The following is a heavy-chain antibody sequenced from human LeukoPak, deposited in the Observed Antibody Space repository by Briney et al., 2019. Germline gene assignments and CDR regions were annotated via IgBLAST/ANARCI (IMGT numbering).Heavy chain of an antibody. Sequence: GGSLRLSCAASGFTFSSYGMHWVRQAPGKGLEWVAFIRYDGGNKYYADSVKGRFTISRDNSKNTLYLQMNSLRAEDTAVYYCAKVGHRVYFDYWGQGTLVTVSS. CDR1: GFTFSSYG. D-gene: IGHD3-10*01. J-gene: IGHJ4*02. CDR3: AKVGHRVYFDY. CDR2: IRYDGGNK. V-gene: IGHV3-30*02.